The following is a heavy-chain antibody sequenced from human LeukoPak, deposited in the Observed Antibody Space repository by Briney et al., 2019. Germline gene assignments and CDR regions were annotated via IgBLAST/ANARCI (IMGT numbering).Heavy chain of an antibody. J-gene: IGHJ4*02. CDR3: ARRWYESSGYHLIDY. CDR1: GFTFSRYW. Sequence: GGSLRLSCAASGFTFSRYWMHWVRQAPGKGLVWVSRINNDGSDTSYADSVKGRFTISRDNAKNTLFLQMNSLRAEDTAVYYCARRWYESSGYHLIDYWGQGPLVTVSS. V-gene: IGHV3-74*01. D-gene: IGHD3-22*01. CDR2: INNDGSDT.